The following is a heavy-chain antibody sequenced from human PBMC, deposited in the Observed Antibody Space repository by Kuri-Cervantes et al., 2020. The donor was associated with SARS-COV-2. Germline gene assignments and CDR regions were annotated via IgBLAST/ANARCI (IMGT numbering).Heavy chain of an antibody. CDR3: ARREVYARFGWFDP. CDR2: INHSGST. D-gene: IGHD2-8*01. J-gene: IGHJ5*02. Sequence: SETLSLTCAVYGGSLSGYYWSWIRQPPGKGLEWIGEINHSGSTNYNPSLKSRVTISVDTSKNQFSLKLSSVTAADTAVYYCARREVYARFGWFDPWGQGTLVTVSS. V-gene: IGHV4-34*01. CDR1: GGSLSGYY.